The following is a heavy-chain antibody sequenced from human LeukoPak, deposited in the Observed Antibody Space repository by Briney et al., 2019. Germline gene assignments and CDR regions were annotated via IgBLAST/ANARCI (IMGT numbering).Heavy chain of an antibody. CDR2: IIPIFGTA. CDR1: GGTFSSYA. J-gene: IGHJ4*02. Sequence: ASVKVSCKASGGTFSSYAISWVRQAPGQGLEWMGGIIPIFGTANYAQKFQGRVTIIADKSTSTAYMELNSLRSEDTAVYYCTRSSIIAAAGPYYFDHWGQGTLVTVSS. D-gene: IGHD6-13*01. CDR3: TRSSIIAAAGPYYFDH. V-gene: IGHV1-69*06.